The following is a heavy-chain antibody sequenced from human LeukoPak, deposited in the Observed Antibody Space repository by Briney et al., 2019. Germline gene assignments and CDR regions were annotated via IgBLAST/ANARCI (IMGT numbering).Heavy chain of an antibody. V-gene: IGHV1-46*01. CDR1: GYTFTSYY. D-gene: IGHD3-22*01. CDR3: ARDWVYYDSSGPDVSFDY. J-gene: IGHJ4*02. CDR2: INPSGGST. Sequence: VSVKVSCKAFGYTFTSYYMHWVRQAPGQGLEWMGIINPSGGSTSYAQKFQGRVTMTRDTSTSTVYMELSSLRSEDTAVYYCARDWVYYDSSGPDVSFDYWGQGTLVTVSS.